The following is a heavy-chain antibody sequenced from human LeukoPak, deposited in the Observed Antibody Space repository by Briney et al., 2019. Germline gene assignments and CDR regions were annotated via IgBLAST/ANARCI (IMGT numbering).Heavy chain of an antibody. J-gene: IGHJ4*02. CDR1: GFTVSSKY. CDR3: ARDSTIGKFDY. CDR2: IYSGGTT. Sequence: GGSLRLSCAASGFTVSSKYMSWVRQAPGKGLEWVSVIYSGGTTYYADSVRGRFTISRDNSKNTLYLQMNSLSAEDTAVYYCARDSTIGKFDYWGQGTLVTVSS. D-gene: IGHD3-9*01. V-gene: IGHV3-53*01.